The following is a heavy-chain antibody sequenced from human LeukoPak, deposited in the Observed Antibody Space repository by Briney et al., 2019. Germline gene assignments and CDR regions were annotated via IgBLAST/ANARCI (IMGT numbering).Heavy chain of an antibody. CDR1: GFTFSSYE. J-gene: IGHJ4*02. D-gene: IGHD4-17*01. CDR3: ARGGDYPFDY. CDR2: ISGSGVTM. V-gene: IGHV3-48*03. Sequence: PGGSLRLSCAASGFTFSSYEMNWVRQAPGRGLEWVSYISGSGVTMYYADSVKGRFTISRDDAKNSLYLQMNSLRAEDTAVYYCARGGDYPFDYWGQGTLVTVSS.